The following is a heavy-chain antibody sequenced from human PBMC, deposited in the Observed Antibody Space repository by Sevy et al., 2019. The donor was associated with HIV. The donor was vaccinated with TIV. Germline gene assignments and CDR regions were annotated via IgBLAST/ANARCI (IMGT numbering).Heavy chain of an antibody. CDR2: ISSSSSYI. D-gene: IGHD6-6*01. J-gene: IGHJ4*02. V-gene: IGHV3-21*01. Sequence: GGSLRLSCAASGFTFSSYSMNWVRQAPGKGLEWVSSISSSSSYIYYADSVKGRFTISRDNAKNSLYLQMNSLRAEDTAVYYCARDDSSSSGLDYWGQGTLVTVSS. CDR3: ARDDSSSSGLDY. CDR1: GFTFSSYS.